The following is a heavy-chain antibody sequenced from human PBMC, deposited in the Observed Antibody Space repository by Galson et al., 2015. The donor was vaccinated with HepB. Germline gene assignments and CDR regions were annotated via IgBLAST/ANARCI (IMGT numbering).Heavy chain of an antibody. D-gene: IGHD4-17*01. Sequence: SLRLSCAASGFTFSSYAMSWVRQAPGKGLEWVSAISGSGGSTYYADSVKGRFTISRDNSKNTLYLQMNSLRAEDTAVYYCAITYDYGLPTGDYWGQGTLVTVSS. V-gene: IGHV3-23*01. CDR1: GFTFSSYA. J-gene: IGHJ4*02. CDR3: AITYDYGLPTGDY. CDR2: ISGSGGST.